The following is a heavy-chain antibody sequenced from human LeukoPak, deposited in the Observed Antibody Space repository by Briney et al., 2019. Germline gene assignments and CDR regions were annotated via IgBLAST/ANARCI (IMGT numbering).Heavy chain of an antibody. CDR1: GFTFTSHA. CDR2: ISGSGDST. V-gene: IGHV3-23*01. CDR3: AKESGYDVDFDY. D-gene: IGHD5-12*01. J-gene: IGHJ4*02. Sequence: GGSLRLSCAASGFTFTSHAMSWVRQAPGKGLEWVSIISGSGDSTYYADSVKGRFTISRDNSKNTLYLQMNSLRADDTAVYYCAKESGYDVDFDYWGQGTPVTDSS.